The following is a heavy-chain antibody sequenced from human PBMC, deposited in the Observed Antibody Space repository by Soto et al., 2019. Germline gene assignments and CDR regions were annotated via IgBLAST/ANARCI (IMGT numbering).Heavy chain of an antibody. Sequence: GGSLRLSCAASGFTFSSDSMNWVRQAPGKGLEWVSSISSSSSYIYYADSVKGRFTISRDNAKNSLYLQMNSLRAEDTAVYYCARRRSIAARPGFDYWGQGTLVTVAS. J-gene: IGHJ4*02. V-gene: IGHV3-21*01. CDR3: ARRRSIAARPGFDY. D-gene: IGHD6-6*01. CDR2: ISSSSSYI. CDR1: GFTFSSDS.